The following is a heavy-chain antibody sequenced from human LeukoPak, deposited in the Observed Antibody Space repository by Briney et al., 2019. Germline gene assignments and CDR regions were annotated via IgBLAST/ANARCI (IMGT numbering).Heavy chain of an antibody. CDR1: GGSITSGDYY. CDR2: IYYSGNT. V-gene: IGHV4-30-4*08. Sequence: PSQTLSLTRTVSGGSITSGDYYWSWIRQPPGKGLEWIGYIYYSGNTFNYNPSLKNRVNLSIDTSKHQFSLRLRSVTAVDTAVYYCASTNCSSAGCYGANWFDPWGQGTLVTVSS. D-gene: IGHD2-2*01. J-gene: IGHJ5*02. CDR3: ASTNCSSAGCYGANWFDP.